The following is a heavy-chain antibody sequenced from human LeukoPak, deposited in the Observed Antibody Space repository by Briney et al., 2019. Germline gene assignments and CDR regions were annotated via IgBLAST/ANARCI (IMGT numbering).Heavy chain of an antibody. J-gene: IGHJ3*02. CDR3: ARDKFPEWDYYDSSGYHDAFDI. V-gene: IGHV4-4*07. D-gene: IGHD3-22*01. CDR2: IYTSGST. CDR1: GGSLSSYY. Sequence: SETLSLTCTVSGGSLSSYYWSWLRQPAGKGLEWIGRIYTSGSTNYNPSLKSRVTMSVDTSKNQFSLKLSSVTAADTAVYYCARDKFPEWDYYDSSGYHDAFDIWGQGTMVTVSS.